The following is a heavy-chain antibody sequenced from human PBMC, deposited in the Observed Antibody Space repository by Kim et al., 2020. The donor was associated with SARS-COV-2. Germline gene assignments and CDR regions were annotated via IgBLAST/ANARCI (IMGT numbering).Heavy chain of an antibody. Sequence: NYAQKFQERVTITRDMSTSTAYMELSSLRSEDTAVYYCAAENTHYYGMDVWGQGTTVTVSS. CDR3: AAENTHYYGMDV. J-gene: IGHJ6*02. V-gene: IGHV1-58*01.